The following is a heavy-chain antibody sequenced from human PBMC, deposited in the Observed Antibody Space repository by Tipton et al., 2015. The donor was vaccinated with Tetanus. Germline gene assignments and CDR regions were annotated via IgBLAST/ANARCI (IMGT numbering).Heavy chain of an antibody. J-gene: IGHJ4*02. Sequence: TLSLTCAVYGGSFSGYYWSWIRQPPGKGLEWIGELNHSGSTNYNPSLKSRVTISVDTSKNQFSLKLSSVTAADTAVYYCARGVAAAAAPKGFSDYWGQGTLVTVSS. CDR1: GGSFSGYY. CDR2: LNHSGST. D-gene: IGHD6-13*01. CDR3: ARGVAAAAAPKGFSDY. V-gene: IGHV4-34*01.